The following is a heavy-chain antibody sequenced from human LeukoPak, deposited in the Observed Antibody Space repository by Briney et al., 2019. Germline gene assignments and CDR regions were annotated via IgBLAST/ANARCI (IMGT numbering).Heavy chain of an antibody. V-gene: IGHV4-38-2*02. Sequence: SETLSLTCTVSGYSISSGYYWGWIRQPPGKGLEWIGSIYYSGSTYYNPSLKSRVTISVDTSKNQFSLKLSSVTAADTAVYYCARHAGIGYSSSDADYWGQGTLVTVSS. CDR1: GYSISSGYY. CDR3: ARHAGIGYSSSDADY. D-gene: IGHD6-13*01. J-gene: IGHJ4*02. CDR2: IYYSGST.